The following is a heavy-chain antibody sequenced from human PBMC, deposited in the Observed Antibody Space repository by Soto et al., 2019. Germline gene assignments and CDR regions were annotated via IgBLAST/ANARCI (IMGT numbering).Heavy chain of an antibody. CDR1: GGTFSSYA. CDR3: ARSRLYCSGGSCYWAHDAFDI. V-gene: IGHV1-69*01. J-gene: IGHJ3*02. D-gene: IGHD2-15*01. CDR2: IIPIFGTA. Sequence: ASVKVSCKASGGTFSSYAISWVRQAPGPGLEWMGGIIPIFGTANYAQKFQGRVTITADESTSTAYMELSSLRSEDTAVYYCARSRLYCSGGSCYWAHDAFDIWGQGTMVTVSS.